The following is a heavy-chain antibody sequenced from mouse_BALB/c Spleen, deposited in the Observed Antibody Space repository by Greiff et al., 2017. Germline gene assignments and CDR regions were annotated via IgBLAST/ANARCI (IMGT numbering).Heavy chain of an antibody. J-gene: IGHJ3*01. CDR2: ISYSGST. CDR3: ARSPNWGFAY. V-gene: IGHV3-2*02. Sequence: VQLQQSGPGLVKPSQSLSLTCTVTGYSITSDYAWNWIRQFPGNKLEWMGYISYSGSTSYNPSLKSRISITRDTSKNQFFLQLNSVTTEDTATYYCARSPNWGFAYWGQGTLVTVSA. CDR1: GYSITSDYA. D-gene: IGHD4-1*02.